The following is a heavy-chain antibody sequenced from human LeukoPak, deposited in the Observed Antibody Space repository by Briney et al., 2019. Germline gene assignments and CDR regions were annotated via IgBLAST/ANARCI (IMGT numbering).Heavy chain of an antibody. J-gene: IGHJ6*02. CDR3: TRITFCSSTSCYGTGYYYGMDV. Sequence: GGSLRLSCAASEFTFSSYAMNWVRQAPGKGLEWVSGISGRGGSTYYADTVKGRFTISRDNSKNTLYLQMNSLKTEDTAVYYCTRITFCSSTSCYGTGYYYGMDVWGQGTTVTVSS. CDR1: EFTFSSYA. D-gene: IGHD2-2*01. V-gene: IGHV3-23*01. CDR2: ISGRGGST.